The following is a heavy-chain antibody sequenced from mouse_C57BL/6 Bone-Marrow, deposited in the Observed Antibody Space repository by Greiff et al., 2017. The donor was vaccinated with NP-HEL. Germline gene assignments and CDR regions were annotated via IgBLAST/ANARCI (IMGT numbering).Heavy chain of an antibody. D-gene: IGHD1-1*01. Sequence: EVKLVESGPELVKPGASVKIPCKASGYTFTDYNMDWVKQSHGKSLEWIGDINPNNGGTIYNQKFKGKATLTVDKSSSTAYMELRSLTSEDTAVYYCARGGTTPWYFDVWGTGTTVTVSS. CDR3: ARGGTTPWYFDV. CDR2: INPNNGGT. J-gene: IGHJ1*03. V-gene: IGHV1-18*01. CDR1: GYTFTDYN.